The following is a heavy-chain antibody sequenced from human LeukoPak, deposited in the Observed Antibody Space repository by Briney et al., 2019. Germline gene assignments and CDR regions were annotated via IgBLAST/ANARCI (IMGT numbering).Heavy chain of an antibody. J-gene: IGHJ3*02. V-gene: IGHV1-2*02. CDR2: INPNSGGT. Sequence: ASVKVSCKASGYTFTGYYMHWVRQAPGQGLEWMGWINPNSGGTNYAQKFQGRVTMTRETSISTDYMELSRLRSDVTDVYYGARSFGEIQDAFDIWGQGTMVTVSS. D-gene: IGHD2-21*01. CDR3: ARSFGEIQDAFDI. CDR1: GYTFTGYY.